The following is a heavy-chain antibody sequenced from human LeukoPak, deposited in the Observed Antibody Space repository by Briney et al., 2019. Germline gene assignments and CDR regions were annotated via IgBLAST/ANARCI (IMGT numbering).Heavy chain of an antibody. V-gene: IGHV1-69*06. CDR2: IIPIFGTA. J-gene: IGHJ5*02. D-gene: IGHD4-17*01. CDR3: ARQADYGLFDP. Sequence: ASVKVSCKASVGTFSSYAISWVRQAPGHGLEWMGGIIPIFGTANYAQKFQGRVTITADKSTSTAYMELSSLRSEDTAVYYCARQADYGLFDPWGQGTLVTVSS. CDR1: VGTFSSYA.